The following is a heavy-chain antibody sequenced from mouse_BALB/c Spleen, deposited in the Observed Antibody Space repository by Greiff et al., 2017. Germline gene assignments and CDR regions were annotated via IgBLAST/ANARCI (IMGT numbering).Heavy chain of an antibody. J-gene: IGHJ2*01. CDR2: IRNKANGYTT. Sequence: VQLQQSGGGLVQPGGSLRLSCATSGFTFTDYYMSWVRQPPGKALEWLGFIRNKANGYTTEYSASVKGRFTISRDNSQSILYLQMNTLRAEDSATYYCARDPYDYWGQGTTLTVSS. CDR1: GFTFTDYY. CDR3: ARDPYDY. D-gene: IGHD2-10*01. V-gene: IGHV7-3*02.